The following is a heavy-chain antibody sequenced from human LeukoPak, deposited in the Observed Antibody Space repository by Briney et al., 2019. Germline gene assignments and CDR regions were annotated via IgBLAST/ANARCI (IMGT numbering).Heavy chain of an antibody. D-gene: IGHD6-19*01. J-gene: IGHJ5*02. V-gene: IGHV4-4*02. CDR1: GGSITSNNL. CDR2: MNHSGSA. CDR3: ARLRGATVAHNWFDP. Sequence: PSGTLSLTCAVSGGSITSNNLWRWVRQPPGKGLEWNGEMNHSGSANYNPSLKSRVTISVDTSKNQCSLRLSSVTAADTAVYYCARLRGATVAHNWFDPWGQGTLVTVSS.